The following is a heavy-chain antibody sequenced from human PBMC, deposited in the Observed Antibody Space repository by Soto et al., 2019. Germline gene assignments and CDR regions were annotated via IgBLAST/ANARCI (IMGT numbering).Heavy chain of an antibody. CDR3: ARGGHGFWSCVTYYLAMDV. J-gene: IGHJ6*02. D-gene: IGHD3-3*01. Sequence: QVHLVQSGAEVKKPGASVKVSCTASGYDFNIYDIHWVRQSTGKGIEWMGCMTPKRESPGYAPKFQGRFTMTSDTSRSAVYMALSSLGSQDTAVYFCARGGHGFWSCVTYYLAMDVWGQGTTVTVSS. CDR1: GYDFNIYD. V-gene: IGHV1-8*01. CDR2: MTPKRESP.